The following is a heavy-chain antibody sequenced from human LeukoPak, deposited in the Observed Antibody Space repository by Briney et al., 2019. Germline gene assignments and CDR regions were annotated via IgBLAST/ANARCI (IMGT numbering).Heavy chain of an antibody. CDR1: GFTFSSYA. V-gene: IGHV3-23*01. D-gene: IGHD6-13*01. CDR2: ISGSGGST. J-gene: IGHJ4*02. Sequence: GGSLRLSCAASGFTFSSYAMTWVRQAPGKGLEWVSAISGSGGSTYYADSVKGRFTISRDNSKNTLYLQMNSLRAEDTAVYYCAREGEVYSSSWYPLDYRGQGTLVTVSS. CDR3: AREGEVYSSSWYPLDY.